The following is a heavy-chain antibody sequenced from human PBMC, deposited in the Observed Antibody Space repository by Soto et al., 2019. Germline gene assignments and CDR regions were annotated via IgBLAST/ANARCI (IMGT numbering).Heavy chain of an antibody. CDR1: GYTFTSYA. J-gene: IGHJ2*01. D-gene: IGHD1-26*01. Sequence: QVQLVQSGAEVKKPGASVKVSCKASGYTFTSYAMHWVRQAPGQRLEWMGWINAGNGNTKYSQKFQGRVTITRDTPASTAYMELSSLSSEYTAVYYCARGGSLYWYFDLWGRGTLVTVSS. V-gene: IGHV1-3*01. CDR3: ARGGSLYWYFDL. CDR2: INAGNGNT.